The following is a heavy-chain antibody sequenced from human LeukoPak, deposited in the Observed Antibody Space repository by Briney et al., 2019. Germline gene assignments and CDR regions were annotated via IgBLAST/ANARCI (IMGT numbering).Heavy chain of an antibody. CDR3: TTGYAAASHDGY. V-gene: IGHV3-15*01. D-gene: IGHD2-2*01. CDR1: GFTFSGYA. Sequence: GGSLRLSCAASGFTFSGYAMSWVRQAPGKGLEWLCLIKTKSEGGTTDYAAPVKGRFTISRDASRNTLYLQMNSLKSEDTAVYYCTTGYAAASHDGYWGQGTLVTVSS. J-gene: IGHJ4*02. CDR2: IKTKSEGGTT.